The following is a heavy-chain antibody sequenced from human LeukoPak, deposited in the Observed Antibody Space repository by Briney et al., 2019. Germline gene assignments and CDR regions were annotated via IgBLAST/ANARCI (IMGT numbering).Heavy chain of an antibody. V-gene: IGHV1-69*05. J-gene: IGHJ3*02. CDR2: IIPIFGTV. D-gene: IGHD1-26*01. CDR3: ARVSYSGTYQGASAFDI. Sequence: SVKVSCKASGGTFNNYAITWVRQAPGQGLEWMGRIIPIFGTVNYAQKFQGRVTISTDESTSTAYMELTSLRSEDTAVYYCARVSYSGTYQGASAFDIWGQGTVVTVSS. CDR1: GGTFNNYA.